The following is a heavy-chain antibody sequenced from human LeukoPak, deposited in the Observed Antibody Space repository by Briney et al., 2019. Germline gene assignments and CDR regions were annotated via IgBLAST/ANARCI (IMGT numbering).Heavy chain of an antibody. J-gene: IGHJ4*02. V-gene: IGHV3-23*01. CDR1: GFTFTGYD. CDR2: ISSSGDNT. CDR3: VKGGWLDN. D-gene: IGHD1-26*01. Sequence: PGGSLRLSCAASGFTFTGYDMNWVRQSPGKGLEWVSGISSSGDNTHYADSVKGRFTISRDNSNNTLCLQMNSLRAEDTAIYYCVKGGWLDNWGQGTLVTVSS.